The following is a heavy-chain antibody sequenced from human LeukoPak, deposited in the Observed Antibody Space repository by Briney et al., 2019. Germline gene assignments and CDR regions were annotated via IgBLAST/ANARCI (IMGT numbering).Heavy chain of an antibody. V-gene: IGHV4-34*01. D-gene: IGHD3-10*01. CDR1: GGSFSGYY. CDR3: ARTAGNMVRGVLYYFDY. CDR2: INHSGST. J-gene: IGHJ4*02. Sequence: SETLSLTCAVYGGSFSGYYWSWIRHPPGKGLEWIGEINHSGSTNYNPSLKSRVTISVDTSKNQFSLKLSSVTAADTAVYYCARTAGNMVRGVLYYFDYWGQGTLVTVSS.